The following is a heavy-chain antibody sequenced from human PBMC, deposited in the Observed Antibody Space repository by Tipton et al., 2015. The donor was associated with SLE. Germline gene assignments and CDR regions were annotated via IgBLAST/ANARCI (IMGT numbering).Heavy chain of an antibody. CDR3: AGEDRLNGGRAAFDI. CDR2: INHSGNT. Sequence: TLSLTCVVYGGSFSGYYCSWIRQPPGKGLEWIGEINHSGNTNYNPSLKSRVTISIDTSKNQFSLKLSSVTAADTAEYYCAGEDRLNGGRAAFDIWGQGTLVTVSS. CDR1: GGSFSGYY. D-gene: IGHD7-27*01. V-gene: IGHV4-34*01. J-gene: IGHJ3*02.